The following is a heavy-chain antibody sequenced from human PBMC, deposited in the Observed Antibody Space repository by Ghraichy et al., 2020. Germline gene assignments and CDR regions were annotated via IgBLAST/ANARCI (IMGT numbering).Heavy chain of an antibody. D-gene: IGHD6-19*01. V-gene: IGHV4-39*01. CDR3: AKTYSSGWTTHLGGWFDP. CDR2: IFYSGST. CDR1: GGSMSSSNYY. J-gene: IGHJ5*02. Sequence: SETLSLTCTVSGGSMSSSNYYWGWIRQPPGKGLEWIGSIFYSGSTHYNPSLKSRVTISIDTSKNQFSLKLGSVTAADTAVYYCAKTYSSGWTTHLGGWFDPWGQGTLVTVSS.